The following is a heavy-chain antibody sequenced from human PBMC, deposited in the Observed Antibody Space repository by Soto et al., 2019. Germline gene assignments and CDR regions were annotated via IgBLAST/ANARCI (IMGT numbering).Heavy chain of an antibody. CDR1: GFSFSSHW. Sequence: EVQLVESGGDLVQPGGSLRLSCAASGFSFSSHWMSWVRQAPGKGLEWVANIKQDGNDKRYVDSVKGRFTISRDNAKSSLYLQMNSLRAEDTAVYFCARYSYSSCPQDSWGQGTLVTVSS. CDR3: ARYSYSSCPQDS. D-gene: IGHD6-19*01. V-gene: IGHV3-7*03. J-gene: IGHJ4*02. CDR2: IKQDGNDK.